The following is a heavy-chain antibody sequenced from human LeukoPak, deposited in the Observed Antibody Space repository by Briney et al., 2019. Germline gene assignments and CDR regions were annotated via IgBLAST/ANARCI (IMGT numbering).Heavy chain of an antibody. Sequence: PSGTLSLTCGVSGGSVISTNWWTWVRQPPGKGLEWIGEVHLDGRTNYNPSLESRLTISVDLSENHVSLKLTSVTAADTADYYCAREGGFYRPLDYSGQGTLVTVSS. CDR3: AREGGFYRPLDY. D-gene: IGHD3-3*01. CDR2: VHLDGRT. J-gene: IGHJ4*02. V-gene: IGHV4-4*02. CDR1: GGSVISTNW.